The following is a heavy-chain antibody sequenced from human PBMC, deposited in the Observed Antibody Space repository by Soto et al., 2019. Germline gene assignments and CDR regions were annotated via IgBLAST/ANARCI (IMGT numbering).Heavy chain of an antibody. CDR2: ISGSGGST. J-gene: IGHJ4*02. V-gene: IGHV3-23*01. D-gene: IGHD1-26*01. CDR3: AKDLEWEPSHLDY. Sequence: EVQLLESGGGLVQPGGSLRLSCAASGFTFGTYAMSWVRQAPGKGWEWVSAISGSGGSTYYADSVKGRFTISRDNSKNTLYLQMNSLRAEDTAVYYCAKDLEWEPSHLDYWGQGTLVTVSS. CDR1: GFTFGTYA.